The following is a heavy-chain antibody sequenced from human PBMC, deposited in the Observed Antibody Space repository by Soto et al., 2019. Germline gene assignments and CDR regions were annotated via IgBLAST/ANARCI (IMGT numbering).Heavy chain of an antibody. V-gene: IGHV3-74*01. D-gene: IGHD4-17*01. CDR3: ARVAVTTYYFDY. J-gene: IGHJ4*02. CDR2: INPDGSRT. CDR1: GFTFSSYW. Sequence: EVQLGESGGDLVQPGGSLRLSCAASGFTFSSYWMHWVRQAPGKGLVWVSRINPDGSRTSYADSVKGRFTISRDNAKNTLYLQMNSLGAEDTAVYYCARVAVTTYYFDYWGQGTLVTVSS.